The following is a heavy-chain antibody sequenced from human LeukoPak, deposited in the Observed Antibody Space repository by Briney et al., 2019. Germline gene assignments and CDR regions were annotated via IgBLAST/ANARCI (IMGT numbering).Heavy chain of an antibody. CDR1: GGTFSSYA. D-gene: IGHD2-2*01. CDR3: ASNYCRSTSCPRDSEH. Sequence: SVKVSCKASGGTFSSYAISWVRQAPGQGLEWMGGIIPIFGTANYAQNFQGRVTITTDESTSTAYMELSSLRSEDTAVYYCASNYCRSTSCPRDSEHWGQGTLVTVSS. V-gene: IGHV1-69*05. J-gene: IGHJ4*02. CDR2: IIPIFGTA.